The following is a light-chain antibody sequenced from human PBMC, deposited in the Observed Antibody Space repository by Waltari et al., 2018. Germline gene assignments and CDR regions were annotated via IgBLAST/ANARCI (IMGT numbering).Light chain of an antibody. Sequence: QLVLTQSPSASASLGASVKLTCPLSSGHSSYAIAWPQQQPEKGPRYLMKLNSDGSHSKGDGIPDRFSGSSSGAERYLTISSLQSEDEADYYCQTWGTGIPVFGGGTKLTVL. J-gene: IGLJ3*02. CDR2: LNSDGSH. CDR3: QTWGTGIPV. V-gene: IGLV4-69*01. CDR1: SGHSSYA.